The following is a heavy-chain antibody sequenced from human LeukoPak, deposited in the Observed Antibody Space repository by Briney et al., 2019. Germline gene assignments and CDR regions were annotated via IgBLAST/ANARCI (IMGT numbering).Heavy chain of an antibody. V-gene: IGHV3-74*01. Sequence: PGGSLRLSCVASGFTFCSYWMHWVRQVPGKGLVWVSRIKTDGSSTTYADSVKGRFTVSRDNAKDTLYLQMNSLRAEDTAVYYCASSLRRGYSQTAFDIWGQGTMVTVSS. D-gene: IGHD5-12*01. CDR2: IKTDGSST. CDR3: ASSLRRGYSQTAFDI. CDR1: GFTFCSYW. J-gene: IGHJ3*02.